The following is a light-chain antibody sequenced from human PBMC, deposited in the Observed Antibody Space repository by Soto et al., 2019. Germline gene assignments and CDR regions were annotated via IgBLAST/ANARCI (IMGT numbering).Light chain of an antibody. V-gene: IGLV1-44*01. Sequence: QSVLTQPPSASGTPGQRVTIPCSGSSSNIGSNSVNCYQQLPGAAPKLLIYSNNQRPSGVPDRFSGSKSGTSASLAISGLQSEDEADYYCAAWDDSLNGREVFGTGTKLTVL. J-gene: IGLJ1*01. CDR1: SSNIGSNS. CDR2: SNN. CDR3: AAWDDSLNGREV.